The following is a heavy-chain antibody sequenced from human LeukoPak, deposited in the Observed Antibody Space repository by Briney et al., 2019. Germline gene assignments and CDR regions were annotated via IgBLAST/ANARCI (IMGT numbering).Heavy chain of an antibody. CDR2: ISSSSTTI. CDR1: GFTFSTYS. CDR3: VRDRSPFDN. V-gene: IGHV3-48*02. J-gene: IGHJ4*02. Sequence: PGGSLRLSCAASGFTFSTYSMNWVRQAPGKGLDWVSYISSSSTTINYADSVKGRFTISRDNAKNSLYLQMNSLRDEDTAVYYCVRDRSPFDNWGQGTLVTVSS.